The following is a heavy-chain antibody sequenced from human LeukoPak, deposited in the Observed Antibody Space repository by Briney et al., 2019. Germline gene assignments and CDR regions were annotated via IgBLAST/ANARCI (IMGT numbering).Heavy chain of an antibody. D-gene: IGHD3-3*01. V-gene: IGHV3-30*02. CDR3: AKAQRTSYYDFWSDHFDY. CDR1: GFTFSSYG. J-gene: IGHJ4*02. CDR2: IRYDGSNK. Sequence: GGSLRLSCAASGFTFSSYGMHWVRQAPGKGLEWVAFIRYDGSNKYYADSVKGRFTISRDNSKNTLYLQMNSLRAEDTAVYYCAKAQRTSYYDFWSDHFDYWGQGTLVTVSS.